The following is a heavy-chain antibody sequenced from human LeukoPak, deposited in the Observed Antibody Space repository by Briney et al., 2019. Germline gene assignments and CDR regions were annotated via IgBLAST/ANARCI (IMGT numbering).Heavy chain of an antibody. CDR2: IYYTGST. CDR3: AKSCASYFHFDY. Sequence: SETLSLTCTVSGGSISSSTYYWGWIRQPPGKGLEWIGSIYYTGSTYYNPSLKSRVTISADTSKNQFSLMLSSVTAADTALYYCAKSCASYFHFDYWGQGTLVTVSS. D-gene: IGHD1-26*01. CDR1: GGSISSSTYY. V-gene: IGHV4-39*07. J-gene: IGHJ4*02.